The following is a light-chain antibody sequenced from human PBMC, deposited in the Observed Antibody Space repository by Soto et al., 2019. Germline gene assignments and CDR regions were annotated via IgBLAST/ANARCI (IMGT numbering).Light chain of an antibody. J-gene: IGKJ4*01. CDR3: QQYGSSPPGLT. Sequence: EIVLTQSPGTLSLSPGERATLSCRASQSVSSSYLAWYQQKPGQAPRILIYGASSRATGIPDRFSGSGSGTAFTLTTRSLEPEDFAVDYCQQYGSSPPGLTFGGGTKVEIK. CDR1: QSVSSSY. CDR2: GAS. V-gene: IGKV3-20*01.